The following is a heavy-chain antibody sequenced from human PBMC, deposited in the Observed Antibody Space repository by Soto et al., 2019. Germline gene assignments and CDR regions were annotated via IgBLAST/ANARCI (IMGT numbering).Heavy chain of an antibody. V-gene: IGHV3-23*01. CDR2: ISARGDTS. D-gene: IGHD6-6*01. CDR1: GFRFSSYA. CDR3: ARDPGVAARNYYDYYGMDI. J-gene: IGHJ6*02. Sequence: GGSLRLSCVVSGFRFSSYAMSWVRQAPGKALEWVSAISARGDTSYYQDSVKGRFTISRDNSKNTLYLQLNSLRTEDTAVYYCARDPGVAARNYYDYYGMDIWGQETTLTVSS.